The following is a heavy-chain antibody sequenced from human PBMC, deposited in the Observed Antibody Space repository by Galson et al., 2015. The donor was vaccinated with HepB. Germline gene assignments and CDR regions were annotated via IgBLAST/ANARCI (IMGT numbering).Heavy chain of an antibody. V-gene: IGHV7-4-1*02. CDR2: IYTNTGNP. D-gene: IGHD3-16*01. CDR3: ARGDYGSQGRYYFDY. J-gene: IGHJ4*02. CDR1: GYTFTNYA. Sequence: SVKVSCKASGYTFTNYAMIWVRQAPGQGLEWMGWIYTNTGNPTYAQGFTGRFVFSLDTSVSTAYLQISSPKAEDTAVYYCARGDYGSQGRYYFDYWGQGTLVTVSS.